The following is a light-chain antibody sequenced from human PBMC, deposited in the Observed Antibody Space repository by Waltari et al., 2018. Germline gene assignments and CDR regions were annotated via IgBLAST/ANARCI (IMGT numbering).Light chain of an antibody. V-gene: IGKV1-12*02. Sequence: DIQMTQSPSSVPASVGERVTITCRASQDISNRLAWYQQKPGKAPRLLIYGVSTLHFGVPSRFSGSGSGTEFTLTISSLQPEDFATYYCQQANSFPSYTFGQGTKLDIK. CDR1: QDISNR. CDR2: GVS. CDR3: QQANSFPSYT. J-gene: IGKJ2*01.